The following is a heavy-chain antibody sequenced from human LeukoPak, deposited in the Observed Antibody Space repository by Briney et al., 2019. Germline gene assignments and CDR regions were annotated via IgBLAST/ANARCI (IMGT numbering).Heavy chain of an antibody. CDR3: TTYVGATAY. D-gene: IGHD1-26*01. J-gene: IGHJ4*02. Sequence: GGSLRLSCAASGFTFSNARMNWVGQAPGKGLEGVGRIKTKTDDGGTDYSAPVKARFTISRVDSKTTLYLQMNGLKTEDTAIYYCTTYVGATAYWGQGTLVTVSS. CDR1: GFTFSNAR. V-gene: IGHV3-15*01. CDR2: IKTKTDDGGT.